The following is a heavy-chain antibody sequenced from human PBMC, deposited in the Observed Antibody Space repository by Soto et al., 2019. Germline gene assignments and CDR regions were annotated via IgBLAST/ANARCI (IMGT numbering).Heavy chain of an antibody. CDR1: DGSVSSPTYY. CDR3: ARVLTGSRAFDF. Sequence: SETLSLTCTVSDGSVSSPTYYWSWVRRPPGKGLQWIGNVYYSGSTFYNPSLKSRVTVSIDTSKNQFSLSLGALTASDTAVYYCARVLTGSRAFDFWGQRALVTVSS. D-gene: IGHD1-20*01. CDR2: VYYSGST. J-gene: IGHJ4*02. V-gene: IGHV4-39*01.